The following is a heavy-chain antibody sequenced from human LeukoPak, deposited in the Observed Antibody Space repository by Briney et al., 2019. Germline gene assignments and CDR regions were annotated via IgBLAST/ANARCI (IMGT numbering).Heavy chain of an antibody. CDR1: GFTFSSYS. CDR2: ISSSSSYI. CDR3: ARNERELPEGFDY. V-gene: IGHV3-21*01. J-gene: IGHJ4*02. D-gene: IGHD1-26*01. Sequence: GGSLRLSCAASGFTFSSYSMNWVRQAPGKGLEWVSSISSSSSYIYYADSVKGRFTISRDNAKNSLYLQMNSLRAEDTAVYYCARNERELPEGFDYWGQGTLVTVSS.